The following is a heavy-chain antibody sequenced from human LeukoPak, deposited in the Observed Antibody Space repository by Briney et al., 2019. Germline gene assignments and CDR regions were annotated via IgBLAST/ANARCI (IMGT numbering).Heavy chain of an antibody. CDR2: INSDGIST. D-gene: IGHD3-22*01. V-gene: IGHV3-74*01. CDR1: GFTFSSYW. CDR3: ARGSGYYYDTRGVDY. J-gene: IGHJ4*02. Sequence: GGSLRLSCAASGFTFSSYWMHWVRQAPGKGLVWVSHINSDGISTGYVDSVKGRFTISRDNAKNSLYLQMNSLRAEDTAVYYCARGSGYYYDTRGVDYWGQGTLVTVSS.